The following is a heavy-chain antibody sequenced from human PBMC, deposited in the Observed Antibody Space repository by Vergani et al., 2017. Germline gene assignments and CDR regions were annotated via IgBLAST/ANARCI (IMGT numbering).Heavy chain of an antibody. CDR2: ISYDGSNK. CDR1: GFTFSSYG. J-gene: IGHJ1*01. V-gene: IGHV3-30*03. CDR3: ATKSCGTPGCQIGYFRE. D-gene: IGHD1-1*01. Sequence: QVQLVESGGGVVQPGESLRLSCAASGFTFSSYGMHWVRQAPGKGLEWVAVISYDGSNKYYADSVKGRFTISRDNSKSTLYLQMNSLRTEDTAVYYCATKSCGTPGCQIGYFREWGQGTLVTVSS.